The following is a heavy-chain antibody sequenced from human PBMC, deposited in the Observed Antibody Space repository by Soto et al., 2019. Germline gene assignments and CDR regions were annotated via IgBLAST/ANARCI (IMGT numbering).Heavy chain of an antibody. CDR3: ARDLNSNWFEA. CDR1: VFTVSSNY. J-gene: IGHJ5*02. Sequence: SLRLSCAASVFTVSSNYMSWVRQAPGKGLEWVSVIYSGGSTYYADSVKGRSTISRDNSKNTLYLQMNSLRAEDTAVYYCARDLNSNWFEAWGQGTLVIVS. V-gene: IGHV3-53*01. CDR2: IYSGGST.